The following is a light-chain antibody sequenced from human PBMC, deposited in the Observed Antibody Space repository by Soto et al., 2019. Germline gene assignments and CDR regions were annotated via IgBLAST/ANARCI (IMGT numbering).Light chain of an antibody. CDR3: QQYYRWPQT. J-gene: IGKJ1*01. V-gene: IGKV3-15*01. CDR1: QSLSFN. CDR2: AAS. Sequence: EIVMTQSPATLSVSPGERATLSCRASQSLSFNLAWYQQKPGQAPRLLISAASTRATGIPARFSGSGSGTEFTLTISSLQSEDFAVYYCQQYYRWPQTFGQGTKVEIK.